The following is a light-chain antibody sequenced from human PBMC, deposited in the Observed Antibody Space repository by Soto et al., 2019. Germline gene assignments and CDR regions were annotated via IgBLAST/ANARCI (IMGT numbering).Light chain of an antibody. CDR1: QSVSSSH. Sequence: EIVLTQSPVTLSLSPGERATLSCRASQSVSSSHLAWYQQKPGQAPRLLIYGASSRASGIPDRFSGSGSGTDFTLSISRLEPEDFAVYYCQQYGSSPETFGQGTKV. CDR2: GAS. CDR3: QQYGSSPET. V-gene: IGKV3-20*01. J-gene: IGKJ1*01.